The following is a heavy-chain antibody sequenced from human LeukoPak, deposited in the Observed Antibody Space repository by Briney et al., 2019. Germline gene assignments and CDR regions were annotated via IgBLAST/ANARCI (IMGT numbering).Heavy chain of an antibody. V-gene: IGHV4-59*01. CDR2: IYYSGST. Sequence: PSETLSLTCTVSGGSISSYYWSWIRQPPGKGLEWIGYIYYSGSTNYNPSLKSRVTISVDTSKNQFSLKLSSVTAADTAVYYYARVGAERWGAFDIWGQGTMVTVSS. CDR1: GGSISSYY. D-gene: IGHD4-23*01. CDR3: ARVGAERWGAFDI. J-gene: IGHJ3*02.